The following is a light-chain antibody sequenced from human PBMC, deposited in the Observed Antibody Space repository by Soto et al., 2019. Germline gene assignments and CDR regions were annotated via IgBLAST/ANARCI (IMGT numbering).Light chain of an antibody. Sequence: QSVLTQPASVSGSPGQSITISCTGTSSDVGSYNLVSWYQQHPGKAPKLMIYEGCKRPSGVSNRFSGSKSGNTASLTISGLQAEDEADYYCCSYAGSSTSVFGGGTKLTVL. CDR3: CSYAGSSTSV. CDR2: EGC. V-gene: IGLV2-23*01. J-gene: IGLJ3*02. CDR1: SSDVGSYNL.